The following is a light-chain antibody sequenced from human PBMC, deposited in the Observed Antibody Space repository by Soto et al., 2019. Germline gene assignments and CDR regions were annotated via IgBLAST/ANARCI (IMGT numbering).Light chain of an antibody. CDR3: QQYNNWPPWT. J-gene: IGKJ1*01. CDR1: QSISSS. Sequence: EIVMTQSPATLSVSPGERATLTCRASQSISSSLAWYQQKPGQAPRLLIYGASSRATGIPDRFSGGGSGTEFTLTINSLKSKDFAVYYCQQYNNWPPWTFGQGTKVEIK. V-gene: IGKV3-15*01. CDR2: GAS.